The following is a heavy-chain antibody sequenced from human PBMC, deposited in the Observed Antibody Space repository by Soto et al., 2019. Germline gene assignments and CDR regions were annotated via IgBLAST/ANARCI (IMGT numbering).Heavy chain of an antibody. D-gene: IGHD3-10*01. Sequence: SETLSLTCTVSGGSISSSSYYWGWIRQPPGKGLEWIGSIYYSGSTYYNPSLKSRVTISVDTSKNQFSLKLSSVTAADTAVYYCARHFFTMVRGVISWFDPWGQGTLVTVSS. CDR2: IYYSGST. J-gene: IGHJ5*02. CDR3: ARHFFTMVRGVISWFDP. V-gene: IGHV4-39*01. CDR1: GGSISSSSYY.